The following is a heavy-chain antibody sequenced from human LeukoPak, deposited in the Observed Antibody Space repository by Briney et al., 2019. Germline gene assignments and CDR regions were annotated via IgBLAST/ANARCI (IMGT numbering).Heavy chain of an antibody. CDR2: ISSSSSYI. CDR3: AREPTVVTPKVY. D-gene: IGHD4-23*01. V-gene: IGHV3-21*01. Sequence: GGSLRLSCAASGFTFSSYSMNWVRQAPGKGLEWVSSISSSSSYIYYADSVKGRFTISRDNAKNSLYLQMNSLRAEDTAVYYCAREPTVVTPKVYWGQGTLVTVSS. CDR1: GFTFSSYS. J-gene: IGHJ4*02.